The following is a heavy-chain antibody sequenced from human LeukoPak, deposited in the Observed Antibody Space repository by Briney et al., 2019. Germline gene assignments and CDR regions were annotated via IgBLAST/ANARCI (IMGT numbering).Heavy chain of an antibody. J-gene: IGHJ6*03. V-gene: IGHV1-8*01. Sequence: ASVKVSCKASGYTFTSYDINWVRQATGQGLEWMGWMNPNSGNTGYAQKFQGRVTMTRNTSISTAYMELSSLRSEDTAVYYCARGGPIVVVPAAIILNYYYMDVWGKGTTVTVSS. CDR1: GYTFTSYD. CDR2: MNPNSGNT. D-gene: IGHD2-2*02. CDR3: ARGGPIVVVPAAIILNYYYMDV.